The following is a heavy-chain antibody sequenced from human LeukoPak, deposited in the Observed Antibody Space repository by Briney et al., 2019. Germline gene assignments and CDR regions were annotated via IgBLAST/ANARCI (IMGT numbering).Heavy chain of an antibody. V-gene: IGHV4-34*01. CDR1: GGSFSGYY. D-gene: IGHD6-19*01. J-gene: IGHJ4*02. CDR3: ARNWNFEVGGSSGILQYYFDY. Sequence: SETLSLTCAVYGGSFSGYYWSWIRQPPGKGLEWIGEINHSGSTNYNPSLKSRVTISVDTSKNQFSLKLSSVTAADTAVYYCARNWNFEVGGSSGILQYYFDYWGQGTLVTVSP. CDR2: INHSGST.